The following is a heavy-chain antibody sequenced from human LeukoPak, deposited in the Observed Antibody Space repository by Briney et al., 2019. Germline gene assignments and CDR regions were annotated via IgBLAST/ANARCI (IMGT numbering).Heavy chain of an antibody. V-gene: IGHV1-2*02. CDR3: VSWAGGNSDVASFDF. Sequence: GASVKVSCKASGYTFTNYGIIWVRQVPGRGFEWMGWISRRSGATKIAPKFQGRVTLTRDISISTAYVELTNLASDDTAVYYCVSWAGGNSDVASFDFWGQGTLVLVSS. J-gene: IGHJ4*02. D-gene: IGHD2-21*01. CDR1: GYTFTNYG. CDR2: ISRRSGAT.